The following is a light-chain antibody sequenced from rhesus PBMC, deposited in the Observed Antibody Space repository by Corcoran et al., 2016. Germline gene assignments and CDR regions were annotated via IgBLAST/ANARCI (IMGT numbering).Light chain of an antibody. Sequence: DIQMTQSPSSLSASVGDRVTITCRASENVNNYLHWYQQKPGKAPKLLIYKASTWQSGVPSRFSGSVSGTDFTLTISSLQSEDFATYYCPQYSSSRTFGQGTKVEIK. J-gene: IGKJ1*01. V-gene: IGKV1-74*01. CDR3: PQYSSSRT. CDR1: ENVNNY. CDR2: KAS.